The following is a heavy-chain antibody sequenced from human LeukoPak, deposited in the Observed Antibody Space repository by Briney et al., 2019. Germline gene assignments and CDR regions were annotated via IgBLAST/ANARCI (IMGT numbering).Heavy chain of an antibody. CDR1: GGSFSGYY. CDR3: ARVGADGSGFLFDY. CDR2: INHSGST. V-gene: IGHV4-34*01. D-gene: IGHD3-10*01. J-gene: IGHJ4*02. Sequence: SQTLSLTCAVYGGSFSGYYWSWIRQPPGKGLEWIGEINHSGSTNYNPSLESRVTISVDTSKNQFSLKLSSVTAADTAVYYCARVGADGSGFLFDYWGQGTLVTVSS.